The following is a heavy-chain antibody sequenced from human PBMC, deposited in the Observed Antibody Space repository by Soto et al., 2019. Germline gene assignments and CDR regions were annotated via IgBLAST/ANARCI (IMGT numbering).Heavy chain of an antibody. V-gene: IGHV1-69*01. CDR2: IISIFGTA. CDR1: GGTFSSYA. CDR3: AGGGKARFWGSGMDV. D-gene: IGHD7-27*01. J-gene: IGHJ6*02. Sequence: QVQLVQSGAEVKKPGTSVKVSCKGSGGTFSSYAISWVRQAPGQGLEWMGEIISIFGTAMYAQKFQGRVTIIADETASTADREPRSLRSDGPAVYYCAGGGKARFWGSGMDVWGQGTTVTVSS.